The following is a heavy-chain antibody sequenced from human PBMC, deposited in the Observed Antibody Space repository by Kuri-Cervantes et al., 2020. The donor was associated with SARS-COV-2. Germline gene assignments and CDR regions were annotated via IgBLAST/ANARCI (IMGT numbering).Heavy chain of an antibody. CDR2: ISGSGGST. V-gene: IGHV3-23*01. J-gene: IGHJ4*02. D-gene: IGHD3-3*01. Sequence: GESLKISCAASGFTFSSYAMSWVRQAPGKGLEWVSAISGSGGSTYYADSVKGRFTISRDNSKNTLYLQMNSLRAEDTAVYYCARGATPSGSYDFWSGYYFLPDSFDYWGQGTLVTVSS. CDR3: ARGATPSGSYDFWSGYYFLPDSFDY. CDR1: GFTFSSYA.